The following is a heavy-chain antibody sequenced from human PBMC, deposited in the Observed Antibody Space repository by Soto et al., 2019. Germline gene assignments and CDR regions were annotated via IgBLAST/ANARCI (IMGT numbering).Heavy chain of an antibody. J-gene: IGHJ4*02. V-gene: IGHV4-31*03. CDR2: IYYSGST. Sequence: PSETLSLTCTVSGGSISSGGYYWSWIRQHPGKGLEWIGYIYYSGSTYYNPSLKSRVTISVDTSKNQFSLKLSSVTAADTAVYYCAREKSVWGGIAAAGMFLVRGQGTMVTVSS. CDR1: GGSISSGGYY. D-gene: IGHD6-13*01. CDR3: AREKSVWGGIAAAGMFLV.